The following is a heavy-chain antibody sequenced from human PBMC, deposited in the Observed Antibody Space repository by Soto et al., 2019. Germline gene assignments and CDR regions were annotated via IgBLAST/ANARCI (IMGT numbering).Heavy chain of an antibody. CDR1: GDSVSSYY. Sequence: QVQLQESGPGLVQPSETLSLTCSVSGDSVSSYYWSWIRQPPVKGLEWIGYVYYDGSTNYNPSLETRVTLSIDTDKKQVSLTLNSVTAADTAGYHCSRVRRSPTVYYGLDVWGQGTTVAVSS. CDR3: SRVRRSPTVYYGLDV. D-gene: IGHD1-26*01. V-gene: IGHV4-59*02. J-gene: IGHJ6*02. CDR2: VYYDGST.